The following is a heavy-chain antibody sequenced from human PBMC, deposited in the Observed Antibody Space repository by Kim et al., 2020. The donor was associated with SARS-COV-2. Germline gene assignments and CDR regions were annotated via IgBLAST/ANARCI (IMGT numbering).Heavy chain of an antibody. D-gene: IGHD3-22*01. Sequence: SETLSLTCTVSGGSVSSGSYYWSWIRQPPGKGLEWIGYIYYSGSTNYNPSLKSRVTISVDTSKNQFSLKLSSVTAADTAVYYCARVDSSGYYIAWYFDLWGRGTLVTVSS. CDR1: GGSVSSGSYY. J-gene: IGHJ2*01. CDR2: IYYSGST. V-gene: IGHV4-61*01. CDR3: ARVDSSGYYIAWYFDL.